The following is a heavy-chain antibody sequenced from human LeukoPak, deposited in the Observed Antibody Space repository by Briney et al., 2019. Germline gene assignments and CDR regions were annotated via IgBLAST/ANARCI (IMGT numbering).Heavy chain of an antibody. D-gene: IGHD2-15*01. V-gene: IGHV1-2*02. CDR3: ARDQGVVVAATLGWFDP. J-gene: IGHJ5*02. CDR2: INPNSGGT. Sequence: GASVKVSCKASGYTFTGYYMHWVRQAPGQGLEWMGWINPNSGGTNYAQKFQGRVTMTRDTSISTAYMELSRLRSDDTAVYYCARDQGVVVAATLGWFDPWGQGTLVTVSS. CDR1: GYTFTGYY.